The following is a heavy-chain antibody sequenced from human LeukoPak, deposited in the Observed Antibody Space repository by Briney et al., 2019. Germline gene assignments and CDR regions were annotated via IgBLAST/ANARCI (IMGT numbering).Heavy chain of an antibody. J-gene: IGHJ4*02. D-gene: IGHD3-3*01. CDR1: GFTFSSYW. CDR2: IKQDGSEK. Sequence: GGSLRLSCAASGFTFSSYWMSWVRQAPGKGLEWVANIKQDGSEKYYVDSVKGRFTISRDNAKNSLYLQMNSLRAEDTAVYYCASPWSGYSNDYWGQGTLVTVSS. CDR3: ASPWSGYSNDY. V-gene: IGHV3-7*01.